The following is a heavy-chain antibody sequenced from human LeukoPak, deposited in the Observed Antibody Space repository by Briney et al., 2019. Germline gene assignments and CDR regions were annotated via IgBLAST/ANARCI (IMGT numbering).Heavy chain of an antibody. CDR2: IYYSGST. V-gene: IGHV4-59*12. CDR1: GGSISSYY. Sequence: SETLSLTCTVSGGSISSYYWSWIRQPPGKGLEWIGYIYYSGSTTYNSSLKSRVTILVDTSKNQFSLKLSSVTAADTAVYYCARDPGYYGSGTRGAFDIWGQGTMVTVSS. J-gene: IGHJ3*02. D-gene: IGHD3-10*01. CDR3: ARDPGYYGSGTRGAFDI.